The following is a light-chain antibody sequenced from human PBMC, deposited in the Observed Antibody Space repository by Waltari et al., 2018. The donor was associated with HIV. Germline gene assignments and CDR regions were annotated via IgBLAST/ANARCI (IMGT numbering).Light chain of an antibody. Sequence: QSVLTQPPSVSGAPGQRVTISCTGSSSNIGAGYDVTWYQQLPGTAPNLLIYANSNRPSGVPDRFSGSKSGASASLAITGLQAEDEADYYCQSYDSSLSGHVVFGGGTKLTVL. CDR1: SSNIGAGYD. CDR3: QSYDSSLSGHVV. V-gene: IGLV1-40*01. J-gene: IGLJ2*01. CDR2: ANS.